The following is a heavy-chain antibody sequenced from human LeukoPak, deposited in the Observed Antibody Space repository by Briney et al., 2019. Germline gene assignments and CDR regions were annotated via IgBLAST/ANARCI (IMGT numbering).Heavy chain of an antibody. V-gene: IGHV4-59*01. Sequence: SETLSLTCTVSGGSISSYYWSWIRQPPGKGLEWIGYIYYSGSTNYNPSLKSRVTISVDTSKNQFSLKLSSVTAADTAAYYCARGKTTVTTRPPFDYWGQGTLVTVSS. CDR3: ARGKTTVTTRPPFDY. CDR1: GGSISSYY. D-gene: IGHD4-17*01. J-gene: IGHJ4*02. CDR2: IYYSGST.